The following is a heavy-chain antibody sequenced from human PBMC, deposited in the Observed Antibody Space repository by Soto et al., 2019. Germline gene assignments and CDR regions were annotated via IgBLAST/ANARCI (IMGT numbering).Heavy chain of an antibody. V-gene: IGHV3-9*01. Sequence: GGSLRLSCAASGFTFDDYAMHWVRQAPGKGLEWVSGISWNSGSIGYADSVKGRFTISRDNAKNSLYLQMNSLRAEDTALYYRAKDIDAGLIGIFIAVAEVSGWGQGTMVTVSS. CDR3: AKDIDAGLIGIFIAVAEVSG. J-gene: IGHJ3*01. D-gene: IGHD6-19*01. CDR2: ISWNSGSI. CDR1: GFTFDDYA.